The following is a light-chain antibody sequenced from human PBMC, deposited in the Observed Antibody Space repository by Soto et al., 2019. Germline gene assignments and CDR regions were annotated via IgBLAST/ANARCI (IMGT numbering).Light chain of an antibody. Sequence: DIHLTQSPSFLSASVGDRVTITCRPSQAVPNNMAWYQQKPGKPPKLLIYEESTLHSGVPSRFSGSASGTEFTLTISSLESYDFATYYCQQYHRYSTFGQGTKVDIK. CDR1: QAVPNN. J-gene: IGKJ1*01. CDR3: QQYHRYST. V-gene: IGKV1-9*01. CDR2: EES.